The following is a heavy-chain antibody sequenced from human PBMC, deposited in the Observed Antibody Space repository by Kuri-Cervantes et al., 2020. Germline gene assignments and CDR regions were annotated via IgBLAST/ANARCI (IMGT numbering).Heavy chain of an antibody. J-gene: IGHJ6*03. V-gene: IGHV6-1*01. D-gene: IGHD2/OR15-2a*01. CDR2: TYYRSKWYN. CDR3: AREEVSGSNYYYYMDV. Sequence: SQTLSLTCAISGDSVSSNSAAWDWVRQSPSGGLEWLGRTYYRSKWYNDYAVSVKSRITINSGTSKNQFSLQLNSVTPEDTAVYYCAREEVSGSNYYYYMDVWGKGATVTVSS. CDR1: GDSVSSNSAA.